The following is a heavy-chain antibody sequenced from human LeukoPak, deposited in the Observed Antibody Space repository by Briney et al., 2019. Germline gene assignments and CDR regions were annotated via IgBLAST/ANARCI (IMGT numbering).Heavy chain of an antibody. D-gene: IGHD6-13*01. CDR1: GGSISSRTYY. J-gene: IGHJ3*02. Sequence: SETLSLTCTVSGGSISSRTYYWGWIRQPPGKGQEWIGSIYYSGSTYYNASLKSRVTISADTSENQFSLKLSSVTAADTAVYYCARPLSGSSSWHGDAFDIWGQGTMVTVSS. V-gene: IGHV4-39*01. CDR2: IYYSGST. CDR3: ARPLSGSSSWHGDAFDI.